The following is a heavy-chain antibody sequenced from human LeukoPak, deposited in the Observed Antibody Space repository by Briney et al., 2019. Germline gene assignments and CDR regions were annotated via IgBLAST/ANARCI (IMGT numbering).Heavy chain of an antibody. CDR1: GFTFDDYA. J-gene: IGHJ3*02. CDR2: ISWNSGSI. Sequence: GGSLRLSCAASGFTFDDYAMHWVRQAPGKGLEWVSGISWNSGSIGYADSVKGRFTISRDNAKNSLYLQMNSPRAEDTALYYCAKVARYYYDSSSGVAFDIWGQGTMVTVSS. D-gene: IGHD3-22*01. V-gene: IGHV3-9*01. CDR3: AKVARYYYDSSSGVAFDI.